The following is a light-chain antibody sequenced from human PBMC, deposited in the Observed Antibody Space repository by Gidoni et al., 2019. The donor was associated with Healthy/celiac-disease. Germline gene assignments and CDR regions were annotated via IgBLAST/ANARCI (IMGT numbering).Light chain of an antibody. CDR1: QSISSY. V-gene: IGKV1-39*01. Sequence: DIQMTQSTSSLSASVGDRVTITCRASQSISSYLNWYQQKPGKAPKLLIYTASSLQSGVPSRFSGSGSGTDFTLTISSLQPEDFATYYCQQNYSTPRTFGQGTKLEIK. CDR3: QQNYSTPRT. CDR2: TAS. J-gene: IGKJ2*01.